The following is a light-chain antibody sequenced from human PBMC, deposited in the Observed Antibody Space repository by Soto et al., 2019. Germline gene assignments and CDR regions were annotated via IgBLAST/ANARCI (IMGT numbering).Light chain of an antibody. V-gene: IGKV1-39*01. CDR1: QSISNH. Sequence: DIQMTQSPSSLSASVEDRVIITCRASQSISNHLNWYQQKPGKVPKLLIFAAFSLQSGVPSRFSGSRSGPDFTLTISSLQPEDFATYYCQQSYSSPPTFGQGTKVEIK. J-gene: IGKJ1*01. CDR2: AAF. CDR3: QQSYSSPPT.